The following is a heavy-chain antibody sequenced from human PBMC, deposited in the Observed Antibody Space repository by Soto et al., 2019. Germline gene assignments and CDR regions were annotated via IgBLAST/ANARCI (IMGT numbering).Heavy chain of an antibody. J-gene: IGHJ4*02. CDR3: HGYGY. Sequence: EVQVLEPGGGLIQPGGSLSLSFAVSGFTVTINNRSWVRQAPGKGLEWVSVIYSGGTIYYADSVKGRFTISRDTSKNTLYLQMNSLRGEDTAVYYCHGYGYWGQGTLVTVSS. CDR1: GFTVTINN. D-gene: IGHD5-12*01. CDR2: IYSGGTI. V-gene: IGHV3-53*01.